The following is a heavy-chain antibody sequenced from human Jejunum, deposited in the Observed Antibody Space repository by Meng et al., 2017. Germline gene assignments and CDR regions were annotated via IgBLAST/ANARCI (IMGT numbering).Heavy chain of an antibody. CDR1: GGSLKDFY. CDR3: ARALGAYGDSGFAY. CDR2: ISHSGST. V-gene: IGHV4-34*01. Sequence: VQLQQWGAGLLTPSETLSLTCAGSGGSLKDFYWNWIRQPPGKGLEWIGEISHSGSTNYNPSLKSRVTISVDRSQNQLSLKLTSVSGTDTAVYFCARALGAYGDSGFAYWGQGALVTVSS. J-gene: IGHJ4*02. D-gene: IGHD4-17*01.